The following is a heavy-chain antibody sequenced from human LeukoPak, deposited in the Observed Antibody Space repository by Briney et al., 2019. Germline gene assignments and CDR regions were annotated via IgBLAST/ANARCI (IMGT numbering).Heavy chain of an antibody. D-gene: IGHD2-21*02. CDR3: AKDQYFVTGYYSRMDV. CDR1: GFTFSSYG. J-gene: IGHJ6*04. Sequence: GGSLRLSCAASGFTFSSYGMHWVRQAPGKGLEWVAVISYDGSNINYAESVKGRFTISRDNSKNTLYLQMNSLRAEDTAVYYCAKDQYFVTGYYSRMDVWGKGTTVTISS. CDR2: ISYDGSNI. V-gene: IGHV3-30*18.